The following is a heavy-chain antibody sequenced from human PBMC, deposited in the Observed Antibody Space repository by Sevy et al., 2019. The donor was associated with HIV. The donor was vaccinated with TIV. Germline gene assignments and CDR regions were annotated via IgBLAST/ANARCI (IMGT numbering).Heavy chain of an antibody. J-gene: IGHJ4*02. D-gene: IGHD2-15*01. V-gene: IGHV4-38-2*02. Sequence: SETLSLTCAVSGYSISSGYYWGWIRQPPGKVVGGVGSIYHSGSTYYNPSHKSRVTITVDTSKNQFSLKLSSVTAADTALYYCARDDLGYCSGGSCYGDHFDYWGQGTLVTVSS. CDR1: GYSISSGYY. CDR2: IYHSGST. CDR3: ARDDLGYCSGGSCYGDHFDY.